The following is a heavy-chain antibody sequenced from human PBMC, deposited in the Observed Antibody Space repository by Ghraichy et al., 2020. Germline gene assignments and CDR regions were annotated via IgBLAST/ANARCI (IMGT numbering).Heavy chain of an antibody. CDR3: ARVARYCSSTSCYAFDI. CDR1: GGSISSYY. CDR2: IYYSGST. V-gene: IGHV4-59*01. D-gene: IGHD2-2*01. Sequence: SETLSLTCTVSGGSISSYYWSWIRQPPGKGLEWIGYIYYSGSTNYNPSLKSRVTISVDTSKNQFSLKLSSVTAADTAVYYCARVARYCSSTSCYAFDIWGQGTMVTVSS. J-gene: IGHJ3*02.